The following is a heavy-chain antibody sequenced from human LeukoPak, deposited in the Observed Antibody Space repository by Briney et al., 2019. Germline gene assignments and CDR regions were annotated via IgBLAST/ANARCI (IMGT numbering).Heavy chain of an antibody. CDR2: INSDGSST. D-gene: IGHD3-3*01. J-gene: IGHJ6*02. V-gene: IGHV3-74*01. CDR1: GFTFSSYW. CDR3: ARGQLYYDFWSGYYREDYYYGMDV. Sequence: QAGGSLRLSCAASGFTFSSYWMHWVRHAPGKGLVWVSRINSDGSSTIYADSVKGRFTISRDNAKNTLYLQMNSLRAEDTAVYYCARGQLYYDFWSGYYREDYYYGMDVWGQGTTVTVSS.